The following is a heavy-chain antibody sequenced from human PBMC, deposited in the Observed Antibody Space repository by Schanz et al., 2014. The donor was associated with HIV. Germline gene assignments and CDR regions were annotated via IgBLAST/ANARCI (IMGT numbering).Heavy chain of an antibody. CDR1: GGPFSNYA. Sequence: QVQLVQSGAEVKEPGSSVKVSCKSSGGPFSNYAISWVRQAPGQGLEWMGWISAYNGNTNYAQNLQGRVTMTTDTFTSTAYMELRSLRSDETAVYYCARDSTDYYDSSGYQYWGQGTLVTVSS. CDR2: ISAYNGNT. V-gene: IGHV1-18*01. J-gene: IGHJ4*02. CDR3: ARDSTDYYDSSGYQY. D-gene: IGHD3-22*01.